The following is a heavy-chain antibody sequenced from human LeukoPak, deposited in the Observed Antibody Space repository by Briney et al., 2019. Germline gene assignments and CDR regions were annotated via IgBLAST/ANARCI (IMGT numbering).Heavy chain of an antibody. CDR2: INPSGGST. CDR1: GYTFTSYY. J-gene: IGHJ4*02. D-gene: IGHD3-22*01. V-gene: IGHV1-46*01. CDR3: ARVFQYYYDSSGYFDY. Sequence: ASVKVSCKASGYTFTSYYMHWVRQAPGQGLEWMGIINPSGGSTSYAQKFQGRVTMTRDMSTSTVYMELGSLRSEDTAVYYCARVFQYYYDSSGYFDYWGQGTLVTVSS.